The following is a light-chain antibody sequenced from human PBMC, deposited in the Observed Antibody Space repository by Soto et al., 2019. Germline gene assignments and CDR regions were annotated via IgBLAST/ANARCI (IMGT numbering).Light chain of an antibody. CDR3: ISYTDRQSYL. J-gene: IGLJ1*01. V-gene: IGLV2-14*03. CDR2: AVS. Sequence: QPALTQPASVSGSPGQSITISCSGTSSDIGSYNHVAWYQQFPGKSPKPMIYAVSDRPSGVSDRFSGSKSGITASLTISGLQTEDEADYYCISYTDRQSYLFGTGTKVTVL. CDR1: SSDIGSYNH.